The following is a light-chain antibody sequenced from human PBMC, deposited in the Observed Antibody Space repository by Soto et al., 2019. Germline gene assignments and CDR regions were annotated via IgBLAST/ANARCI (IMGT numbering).Light chain of an antibody. V-gene: IGLV1-47*01. CDR3: AAWDDSLSGVV. Sequence: QSVLTQPTSASGTPGQRVTISCSGSSSNIGSNYVYWYQQLPGTAPKLLIYRNSQRPSGVPDRFSGSKSGTSASLAISGLRSEDEADYYCAAWDDSLSGVVFGGGTKLTVL. CDR2: RNS. CDR1: SSNIGSNY. J-gene: IGLJ2*01.